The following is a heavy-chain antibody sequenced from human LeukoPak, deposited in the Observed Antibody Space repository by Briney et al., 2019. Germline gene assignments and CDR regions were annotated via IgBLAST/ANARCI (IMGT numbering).Heavy chain of an antibody. Sequence: PSETLSLTCAVYGGSFSGYYWSWIRQPPGKGLEWIGEINHSGSTNYNPSLKSRVTISVDTSKNQFSLKLSSVTAEDTAVYYCARVANYSPYYYYYYMDVWGKGTTVTVSS. J-gene: IGHJ6*03. D-gene: IGHD4/OR15-4a*01. CDR3: ARVANYSPYYYYYYMDV. CDR2: INHSGST. CDR1: GGSFSGYY. V-gene: IGHV4-34*01.